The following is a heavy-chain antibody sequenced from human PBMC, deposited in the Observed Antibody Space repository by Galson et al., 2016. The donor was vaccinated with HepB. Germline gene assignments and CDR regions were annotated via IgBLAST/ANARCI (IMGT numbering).Heavy chain of an antibody. D-gene: IGHD2-21*02. CDR2: IYPANSKT. CDR3: ARHRGGGENCGGYCFSGV. J-gene: IGHJ4*02. CDR1: GYSFMFYW. Sequence: QSGAEVKKPGESLKISCTASGYSFMFYWIAWVRLVPGRGLEWMGLIYPANSKTRYSPSFQGQVTVSVDKSISTAYLQWSSLKASDTALYYCARHRGGGENCGGYCFSGVWGQGTLVTVSS. V-gene: IGHV5-51*01.